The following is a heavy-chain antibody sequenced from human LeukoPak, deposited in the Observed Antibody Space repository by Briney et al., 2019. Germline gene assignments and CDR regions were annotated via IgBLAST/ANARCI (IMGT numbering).Heavy chain of an antibody. Sequence: ASVKVSCKASGYTFTSYDINWVRQATGRGLEWMGWTNPNSGNTGYAQKFQGRVTITRNTSISTAYMELSSLRSEDTAVYYCAGSRSGYFWSGYQPFDYWGQGTLVTVSS. V-gene: IGHV1-8*03. CDR1: GYTFTSYD. CDR2: TNPNSGNT. D-gene: IGHD3-3*01. CDR3: AGSRSGYFWSGYQPFDY. J-gene: IGHJ4*02.